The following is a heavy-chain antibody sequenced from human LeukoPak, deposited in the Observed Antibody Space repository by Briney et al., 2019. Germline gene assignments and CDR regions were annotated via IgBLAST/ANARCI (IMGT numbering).Heavy chain of an antibody. CDR3: ASGVGYCSSTSCYFGAFDI. V-gene: IGHV4-39*01. CDR2: IYYSGST. CDR1: GGSISSGGYS. Sequence: PSETLSLTCTVSGGSISSGGYSWSWIRQPPGKGLEWIGSIYYSGSTYYNPSLKSRVTISVDTSKNQFSLKLSSVTAADTAVYYCASGVGYCSSTSCYFGAFDIWGQGTMVTVSS. D-gene: IGHD2-2*01. J-gene: IGHJ3*02.